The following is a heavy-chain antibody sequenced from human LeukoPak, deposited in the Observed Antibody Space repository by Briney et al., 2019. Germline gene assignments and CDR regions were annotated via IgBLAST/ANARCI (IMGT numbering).Heavy chain of an antibody. V-gene: IGHV3-15*07. D-gene: IGHD3-9*01. CDR3: STLTSRYLPDS. J-gene: IGHJ4*02. Sequence: GGSLRLSCAASGFTFTSAWMNWVRQAPGKGLEWVGRIKSKADGETTDYAAPVKGRFTFSRDDSKNMLYLQMNGLKSEDTAVYYCSTLTSRYLPDSWGQGTLVTVSS. CDR2: IKSKADGETT. CDR1: GFTFTSAW.